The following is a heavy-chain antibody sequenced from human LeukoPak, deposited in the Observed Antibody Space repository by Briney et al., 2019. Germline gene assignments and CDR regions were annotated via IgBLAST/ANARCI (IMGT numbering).Heavy chain of an antibody. CDR3: ARDSRRVYYGSGSYYNT. Sequence: ASVTVSCKASGYTFTDYYMHWVRQAPGQGLEWMGLINPSGGSTSYAQKFQGRVTMTRDMSTSTVYMELSSLRSEDTAVYYCARDSRRVYYGSGSYYNTWGQGTLVTVSS. J-gene: IGHJ5*02. D-gene: IGHD3-10*01. CDR2: INPSGGST. V-gene: IGHV1-46*01. CDR1: GYTFTDYY.